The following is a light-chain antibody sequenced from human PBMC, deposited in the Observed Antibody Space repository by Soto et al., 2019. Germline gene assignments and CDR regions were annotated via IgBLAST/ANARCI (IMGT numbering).Light chain of an antibody. CDR1: QSFRGL. Sequence: EVVLTQSPVTLSLSQGERATLSCRASQSFRGLLAWYQQKPGQAPRLLIYDAYNRATGIPPRFSGSGSGTDFTLTISSLEPEYSAVYYCQQRHMWPITFGQGTRLEIK. J-gene: IGKJ5*01. CDR3: QQRHMWPIT. CDR2: DAY. V-gene: IGKV3-11*01.